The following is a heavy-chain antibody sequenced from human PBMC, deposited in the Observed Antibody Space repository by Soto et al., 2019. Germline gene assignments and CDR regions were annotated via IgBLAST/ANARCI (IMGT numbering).Heavy chain of an antibody. CDR2: IWFDGSNK. D-gene: IGHD3-10*01. J-gene: IGHJ6*02. CDR1: GFSFSRYG. Sequence: QVQLVESGGGVVQPGRSLRLSCAAYGFSFSRYGMHWVRQAPGKGLEWVAVIWFDGSNKYYADSVKGRFTISRDNSKNTLYLQMYSLRAEDTAVYFCTRANYGSGSNYYYGLDVWGQGTTVTVTS. CDR3: TRANYGSGSNYYYGLDV. V-gene: IGHV3-33*01.